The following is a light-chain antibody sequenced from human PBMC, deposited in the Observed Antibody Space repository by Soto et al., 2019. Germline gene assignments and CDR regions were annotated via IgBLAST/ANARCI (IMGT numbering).Light chain of an antibody. CDR3: QQYGSSPRYT. CDR1: XSVSSSY. V-gene: IGKV3-20*01. CDR2: GAS. J-gene: IGKJ2*01. Sequence: EIVLTQSPGTLSLSPGERATLSCRASXSVSSSYLAWYQQKPGQAPRLLIYGASSRATGIPDRFSGSGSGTDFTLTISRLEPEDFAVYYCQQYGSSPRYTFGQGTKLEIK.